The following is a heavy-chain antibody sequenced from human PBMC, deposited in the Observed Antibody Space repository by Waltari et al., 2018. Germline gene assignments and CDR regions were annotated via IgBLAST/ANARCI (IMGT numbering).Heavy chain of an antibody. CDR3: ARANNWNDAYFDY. D-gene: IGHD1-20*01. V-gene: IGHV3-53*01. CDR2: IYSGGST. Sequence: EVQLVESGGGLIQPGGSLRLSCAASGLTVSSNYINWFRQAPGKGLEWVSVIYSGGSTYYADSVKGRFTISRDNSKNTLYLQMNSLRAEDTAVYYCARANNWNDAYFDYWGQGTLVTVSS. J-gene: IGHJ4*02. CDR1: GLTVSSNY.